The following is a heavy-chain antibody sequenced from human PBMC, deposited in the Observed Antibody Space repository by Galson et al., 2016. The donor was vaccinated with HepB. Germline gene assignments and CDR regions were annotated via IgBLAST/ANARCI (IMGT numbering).Heavy chain of an antibody. V-gene: IGHV3-23*01. D-gene: IGHD2-15*01. CDR2: ISGSGVSA. J-gene: IGHJ6*02. CDR3: ARYRSMDV. Sequence: SLRLSCAASGFTFSSYVMTWVRQAPGKGLEWVSAISGSGVSAYYADSVRGRFTITRDNAKNSLFLQMSSLRADDTAVYYCARYRSMDVWGQGTTVTVSS. CDR1: GFTFSSYV.